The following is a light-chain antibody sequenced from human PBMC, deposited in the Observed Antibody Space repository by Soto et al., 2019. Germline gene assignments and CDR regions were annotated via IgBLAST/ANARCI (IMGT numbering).Light chain of an antibody. CDR1: SSNIGAGYD. V-gene: IGLV1-40*01. J-gene: IGLJ3*02. CDR3: QSYESSLSGVV. CDR2: VNN. Sequence: QAVVTQPPSVSGTPGQRVTISCTGSSSNIGAGYDVHWYQQLPGTAPKLRIFVNNNRPSGVPVRFSGSKSGTSASLAITGLQAEDEADYYCQSYESSLSGVVFVGGTKLTVL.